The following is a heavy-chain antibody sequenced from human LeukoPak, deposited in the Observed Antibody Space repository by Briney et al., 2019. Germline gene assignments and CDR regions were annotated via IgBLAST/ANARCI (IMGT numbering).Heavy chain of an antibody. CDR2: FYHGGST. J-gene: IGHJ4*02. CDR1: GYSISTGYY. CDR3: AKVTYGSGTYGAFDY. V-gene: IGHV4-38-2*02. D-gene: IGHD3-10*01. Sequence: SETLSLTCTVSGYSISTGYYWDWSRQPPGKGLEWIGTFYHGGSTYYNPSLKSRVTISVDTSKNQFSLNLTTVTAADTAVYDCAKVTYGSGTYGAFDYWGQGTLVTVSS.